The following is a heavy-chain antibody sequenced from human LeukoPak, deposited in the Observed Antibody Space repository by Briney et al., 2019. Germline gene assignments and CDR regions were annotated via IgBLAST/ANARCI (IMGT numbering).Heavy chain of an antibody. CDR2: INPSGGST. Sequence: ASVKVSCKASGYTFTRYYMHWVRQAPGQGLAWMGIINPSGGSTSYAQKFQGRVTMTRDTSTSTVYMELSSLRSEDTAVYYCARDGGISSSWYGWHYWGQGTLVTVSS. CDR3: ARDGGISSSWYGWHY. CDR1: GYTFTRYY. D-gene: IGHD6-13*01. V-gene: IGHV1-46*01. J-gene: IGHJ4*02.